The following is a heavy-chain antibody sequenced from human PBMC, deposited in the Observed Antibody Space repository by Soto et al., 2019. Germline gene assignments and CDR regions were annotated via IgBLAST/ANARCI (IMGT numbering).Heavy chain of an antibody. Sequence: EVQLLESGGGLVQPGGSLRLSCAASGFTFSSYAMSWVRQAPGKGLEWVSAISGSGGSTYYADSVKGRFTISRDNSKNTLYLQMNSLRAEDTDVYYCAKHARVTMVRGVIMDWFDPWGQGTLVTVSS. V-gene: IGHV3-23*01. CDR3: AKHARVTMVRGVIMDWFDP. D-gene: IGHD3-10*01. CDR1: GFTFSSYA. CDR2: ISGSGGST. J-gene: IGHJ5*02.